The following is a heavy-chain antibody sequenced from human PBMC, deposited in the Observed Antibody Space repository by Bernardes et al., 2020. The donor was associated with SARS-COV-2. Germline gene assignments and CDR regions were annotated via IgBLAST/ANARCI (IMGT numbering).Heavy chain of an antibody. D-gene: IGHD3-16*01. CDR3: ATGGRLLDYFDN. CDR2: IYHSGAT. V-gene: IGHV4-31*03. CDR1: GDSINSGNYY. J-gene: IGHJ4*02. Sequence: SETLSLTCTVSGDSINSGNYYLNWIRQHPGKGLEWIGYIYHSGATYYNPSLRSRLTISVDTSKNQISLKLSSVTAADTAIYYCATGGRLLDYFDNWGQGTLVTVSS.